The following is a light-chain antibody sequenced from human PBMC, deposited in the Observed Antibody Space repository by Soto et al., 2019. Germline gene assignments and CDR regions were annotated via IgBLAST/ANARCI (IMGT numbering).Light chain of an antibody. J-gene: IGKJ4*01. CDR2: WAS. V-gene: IGKV4-1*01. Sequence: DIVMTQSPDSLAVSLGERATINCKSSQTVLFSSTNNNYLSWYQQKPGQPPKLLIYWASIRDSGVPDRFSGSGSGTDFTLTSSSLQAEDVAVYYCQQYYSTPLTFGGGNKVEIK. CDR1: QTVLFSSTNNNY. CDR3: QQYYSTPLT.